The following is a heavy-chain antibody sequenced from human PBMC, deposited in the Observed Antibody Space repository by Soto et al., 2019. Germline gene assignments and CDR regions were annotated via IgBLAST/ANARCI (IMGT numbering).Heavy chain of an antibody. Sequence: SETLSLTCSVSGDSISSYYWSWIRQPPGKGLEWIGYIYYSATTNYNPSLKSRVTISVDTSKNQFSLKLTSVTAADTAVYYCARALGGPAGHINWFDPWGPGTRVTVSS. CDR1: GDSISSYY. D-gene: IGHD2-2*01. V-gene: IGHV4-59*01. CDR2: IYYSATT. J-gene: IGHJ5*02. CDR3: ARALGGPAGHINWFDP.